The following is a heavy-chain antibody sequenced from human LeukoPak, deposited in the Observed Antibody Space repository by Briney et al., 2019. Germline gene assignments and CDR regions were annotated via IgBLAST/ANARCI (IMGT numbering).Heavy chain of an antibody. Sequence: PSQTLSLTCTVSGGAISSSSYYWGWIRQPPGKGLEWIGEIYHSGSTNYNPSLKSRVTISVDNSKNQFSLKMSSMTAADTAVYYCARAGWYTLDNWGQGTLVTVSS. D-gene: IGHD2-15*01. J-gene: IGHJ4*02. CDR2: IYHSGST. CDR1: GGAISSSSYY. V-gene: IGHV4-39*07. CDR3: ARAGWYTLDN.